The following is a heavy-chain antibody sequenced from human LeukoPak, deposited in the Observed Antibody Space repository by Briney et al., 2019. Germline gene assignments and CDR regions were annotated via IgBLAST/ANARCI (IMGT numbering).Heavy chain of an antibody. D-gene: IGHD4-11*01. CDR3: AKDAERGFDFSNSLES. Sequence: PGRSLRLSCATSGFTFSHYGMHGVRQAPGKGLEWVAVIWNDGSDKYYGDSVKGRFTISRDNSKNTVYLQMNSLRVEDTAVYYCAKDAERGFDFSNSLESWGQGTLVTVSS. V-gene: IGHV3-33*06. CDR1: GFTFSHYG. CDR2: IWNDGSDK. J-gene: IGHJ4*02.